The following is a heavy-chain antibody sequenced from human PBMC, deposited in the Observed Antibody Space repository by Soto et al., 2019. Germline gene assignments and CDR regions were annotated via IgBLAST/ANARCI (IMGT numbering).Heavy chain of an antibody. J-gene: IGHJ4*02. D-gene: IGHD1-26*01. V-gene: IGHV3-33*01. CDR1: GVIFSGYG. Sequence: QVQLVESGGGVVQPGRSLRLSCVAPGVIFSGYGMHWVRQAPGKGLEWVAVIRFDGSNIFYANSVKGRFTISRDNSKSSLYLEMNSLRAEDTAVYYCARDGVGGKRFFGYLDYWGQGAQVTVSS. CDR3: ARDGVGGKRFFGYLDY. CDR2: IRFDGSNI.